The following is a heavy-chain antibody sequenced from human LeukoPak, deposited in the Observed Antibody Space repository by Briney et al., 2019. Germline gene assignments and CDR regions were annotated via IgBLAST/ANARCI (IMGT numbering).Heavy chain of an antibody. CDR1: GYSFSDYW. D-gene: IGHD5-12*01. V-gene: IGHV5-51*01. CDR2: IYPGDSDT. Sequence: GEYLKISCKGSGYSFSDYWIGWVRQMPGKGLDWMGIIYPGDSDTRYSPSFQGQVTISADKSISTTYLQWSSLKASDTAMYYCARRGYSGNEEFDYWGQGTLVTASS. J-gene: IGHJ4*02. CDR3: ARRGYSGNEEFDY.